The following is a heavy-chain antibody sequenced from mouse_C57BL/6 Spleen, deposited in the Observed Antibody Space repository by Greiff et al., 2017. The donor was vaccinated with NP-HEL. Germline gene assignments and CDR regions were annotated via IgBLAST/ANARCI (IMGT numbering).Heavy chain of an antibody. Sequence: QVHVKQPGAELVKPGASVKLSCKASGYTFTSYWMHWVKQRPGQGLEWIGMIHPNSGSTNYNEKFKSKATLTVDKSSSTAYMQLSSLTSEDSAVYYCARGGTYFDYWGQGTTLTVSS. CDR2: IHPNSGST. D-gene: IGHD4-1*01. CDR1: GYTFTSYW. J-gene: IGHJ2*01. CDR3: ARGGTYFDY. V-gene: IGHV1-64*01.